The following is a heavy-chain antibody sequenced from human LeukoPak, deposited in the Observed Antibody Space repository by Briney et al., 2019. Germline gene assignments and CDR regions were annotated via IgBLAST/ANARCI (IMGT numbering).Heavy chain of an antibody. J-gene: IGHJ5*02. D-gene: IGHD3-10*01. V-gene: IGHV3-11*01. CDR1: GFTFSDYY. Sequence: GGSLRLSCAASGFTFSDYYMSWIRQAPGKGLEWVSYISSSGSTIYYADFVKGRFTISRDNAKNSLYLQMNSLRAEDTALYYCAKGLVRGVIRPPWFDPWGQGTLVTVSS. CDR2: ISSSGSTI. CDR3: AKGLVRGVIRPPWFDP.